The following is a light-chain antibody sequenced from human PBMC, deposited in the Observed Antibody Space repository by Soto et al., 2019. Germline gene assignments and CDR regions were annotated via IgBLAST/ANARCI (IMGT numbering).Light chain of an antibody. J-gene: IGKJ5*01. CDR3: LQALQTPPT. Sequence: DIVMTQSPLSLPVTPGEPASISCRSSQSLLHSNGYNYLDWYLQKPGQSPQLLIYSGSNRASGVPDRFRGSGSGTHFTLTISRVEAEDVGVYYCLQALQTPPTFGQGTRLEIK. CDR2: SGS. V-gene: IGKV2-28*01. CDR1: QSLLHSNGYNY.